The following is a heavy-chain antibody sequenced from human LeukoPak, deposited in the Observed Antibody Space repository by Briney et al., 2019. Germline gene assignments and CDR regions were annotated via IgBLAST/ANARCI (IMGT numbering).Heavy chain of an antibody. V-gene: IGHV1-69*10. J-gene: IGHJ4*02. CDR2: VLPVLGSP. CDR3: ARARLPNTSGSWIAF. D-gene: IGHD3-10*01. Sequence: GASVKLSCKASGDTFSSHTIAWVRQAPGQGLEWMGGVLPVLGSPDYAHKFQGRVSITADESTNTAYMELNSLTVEDSAIYYCARARLPNTSGSWIAFWGQGTLVTVSS. CDR1: GDTFSSHT.